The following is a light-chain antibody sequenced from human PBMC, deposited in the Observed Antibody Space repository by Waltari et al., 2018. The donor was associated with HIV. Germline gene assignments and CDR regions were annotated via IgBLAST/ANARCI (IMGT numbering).Light chain of an antibody. Sequence: QSALTQPHSVSGSPGQSLTISCTGTSTYVDTFVSWYQQYPGQAPKVIIYDVNKRPSGVPDRFSASKSGNTAFLTISGLQAEEEAEYHCCSHAGNFIFAFGTGTKVTVL. CDR2: DVN. V-gene: IGLV2-11*01. J-gene: IGLJ1*01. CDR1: STYVDTF. CDR3: CSHAGNFIFA.